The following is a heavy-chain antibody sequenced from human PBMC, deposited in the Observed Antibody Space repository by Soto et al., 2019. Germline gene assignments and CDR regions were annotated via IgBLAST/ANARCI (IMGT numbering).Heavy chain of an antibody. CDR3: ARDITRNDLLVYY. J-gene: IGHJ4*02. Sequence: PGGSLRLSCAASGFTFSSYWMHWVRQATGKGLVCVSRINSDGSSTSYADSVKGRFTISRDNAKKTLYLQMNSLRAEDTAVYYCARDITRNDLLVYYWGQGTLVTVSS. V-gene: IGHV3-74*01. D-gene: IGHD3-9*01. CDR1: GFTFSSYW. CDR2: INSDGSST.